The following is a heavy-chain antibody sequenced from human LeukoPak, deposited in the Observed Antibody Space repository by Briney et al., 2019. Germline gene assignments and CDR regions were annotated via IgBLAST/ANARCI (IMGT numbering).Heavy chain of an antibody. CDR3: ARVNYSDSSGRPFDS. CDR2: IYTTGST. V-gene: IGHV4-61*02. D-gene: IGHD3-22*01. J-gene: IGHJ4*02. Sequence: PSETLSLTCTVSGGSISSGSYYWTWIRQPAGKGLEWIGRIYTTGSTNYNPSLKSRVTIPMDTSKNQFSLILSSVTAADTAVYYCARVNYSDSSGRPFDSWGQGTLVTVSS. CDR1: GGSISSGSYY.